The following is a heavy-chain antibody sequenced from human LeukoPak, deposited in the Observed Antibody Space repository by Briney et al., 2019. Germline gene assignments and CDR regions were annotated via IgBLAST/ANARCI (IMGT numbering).Heavy chain of an antibody. CDR2: INHSGST. V-gene: IGHV4-34*01. D-gene: IGHD6-13*01. CDR3: ARGRTLYSSSRGNWFDP. J-gene: IGHJ5*02. Sequence: SETLSLTCAVYGGSFSGYYWSWIRQPPGKGLEWIGEINHSGSTNYNPSLKSRVTTSVDTSKNQFSLKLSSVTAADTAVYYCARGRTLYSSSRGNWFDPWGQGTLVTVSS. CDR1: GGSFSGYY.